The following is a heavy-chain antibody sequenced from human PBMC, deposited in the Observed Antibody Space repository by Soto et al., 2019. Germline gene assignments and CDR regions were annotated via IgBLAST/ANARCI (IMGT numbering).Heavy chain of an antibody. V-gene: IGHV3-33*01. CDR1: GFTFSGHG. Sequence: GSLRLSCAASGFTFSGHGMHWIRQAPGKGLEWVALIWYDGSKDYYRDSVKDRFTISRDNSKNMVYLQMNSLRVEDTAVYYCARKDVEVFDYWGPGTLVTVSS. CDR2: IWYDGSKD. CDR3: ARKDVEVFDY. J-gene: IGHJ4*01.